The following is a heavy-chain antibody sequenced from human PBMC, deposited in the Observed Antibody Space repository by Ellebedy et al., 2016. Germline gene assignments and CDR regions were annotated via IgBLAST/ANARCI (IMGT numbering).Heavy chain of an antibody. V-gene: IGHV4-59*12. CDR2: IYYSGST. J-gene: IGHJ6*02. CDR1: GGSISSYY. D-gene: IGHD4-17*01. Sequence: GSLRLXCTVSGGSISSYYWSWIRQPPGKGLEWIGYIYYSGSTNYNPSLKSRVTISVDTSKNQFSLKLSSVTAADTAVYYCARELRYTVWGMGVWGQGTTVTVSS. CDR3: ARELRYTVWGMGV.